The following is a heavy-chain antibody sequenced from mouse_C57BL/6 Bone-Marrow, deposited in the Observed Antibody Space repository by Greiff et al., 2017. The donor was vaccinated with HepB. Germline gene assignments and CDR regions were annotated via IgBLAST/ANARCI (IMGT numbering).Heavy chain of an antibody. CDR3: ARPNYYGSSPDY. J-gene: IGHJ2*01. CDR1: GYTFTSYG. D-gene: IGHD1-1*01. V-gene: IGHV1-81*01. Sequence: QVQLKQSGAELARPGASVKLSCKASGYTFTSYGISWVKQRTGQGLEWIGEIYPRSGNTYYNEKFKGKATLTADKSSSTAYMELRSLTSEDSAVYFCARPNYYGSSPDYWGQGTTLTVSS. CDR2: IYPRSGNT.